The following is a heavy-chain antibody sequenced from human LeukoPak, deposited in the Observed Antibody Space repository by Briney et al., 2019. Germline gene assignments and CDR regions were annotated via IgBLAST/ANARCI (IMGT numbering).Heavy chain of an antibody. CDR3: VYGDFVKTVNYFDY. CDR1: GFTFDDYA. CDR2: IYSGGNT. Sequence: GGSLRLSCAASGFTFDDYAMHWVRQAPGKGLEWVSVIYSGGNTYYADSVEGRFTISRDNSKNSLLLQMNNLRVEDTALYYCVYGDFVKTVNYFDYWGQGTLVTVSS. D-gene: IGHD4-17*01. V-gene: IGHV3-66*01. J-gene: IGHJ4*02.